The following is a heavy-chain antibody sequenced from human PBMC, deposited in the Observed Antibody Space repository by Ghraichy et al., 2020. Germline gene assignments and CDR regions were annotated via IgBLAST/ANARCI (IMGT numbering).Heavy chain of an antibody. V-gene: IGHV4-34*01. J-gene: IGHJ6*02. CDR2: INHSGST. Sequence: GSLSLTCAVYGGSFSGYYWSWIRQPPGKGLEWIGEINHSGSTNYNPSLKSRVTISVDTSKNQFSLKLSSVTAADTAVYYCARLPQRYCSSTSCHGYYYGMDVWGQGTTVTVSS. CDR1: GGSFSGYY. CDR3: ARLPQRYCSSTSCHGYYYGMDV. D-gene: IGHD2-2*01.